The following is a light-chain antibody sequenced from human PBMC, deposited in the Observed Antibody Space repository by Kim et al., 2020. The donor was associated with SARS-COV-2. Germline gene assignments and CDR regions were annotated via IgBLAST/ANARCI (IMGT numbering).Light chain of an antibody. CDR3: ATWHSSLSAVV. Sequence: GQKVTMSCSGSSSNIGNNYLSWYQQFPGTAPKLLIYDNNKRPSGIPDRFSGSKSGTSATLGITGLQTGDEADYYCATWHSSLSAVVFGGGTQLTVL. V-gene: IGLV1-51*01. CDR2: DNN. CDR1: SSNIGNNY. J-gene: IGLJ2*01.